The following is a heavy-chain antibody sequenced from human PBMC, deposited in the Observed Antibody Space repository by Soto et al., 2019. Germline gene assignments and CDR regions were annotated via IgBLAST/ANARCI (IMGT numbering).Heavy chain of an antibody. CDR1: GGSISSGGYS. Sequence: KPSETLSLTCTVSGGSISSGGYSWSWIRQPPGKGLEWIGYIYHSGSTYYNPSLKSRVTISVDRSKNQFSLKLSSVTAADTAVYYCARGRDYDFWSGPRWFDPWGQGTLVTVSS. D-gene: IGHD3-3*01. CDR2: IYHSGST. CDR3: ARGRDYDFWSGPRWFDP. V-gene: IGHV4-30-2*01. J-gene: IGHJ5*02.